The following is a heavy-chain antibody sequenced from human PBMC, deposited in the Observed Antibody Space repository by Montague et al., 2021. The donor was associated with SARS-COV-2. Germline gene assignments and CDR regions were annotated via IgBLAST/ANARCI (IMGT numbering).Heavy chain of an antibody. D-gene: IGHD6-19*01. J-gene: IGHJ3*02. Sequence: SLRLSCAASGFTFDNYAMHWFRQAPGKGLEWVSGISWNSGNIGYSDSVKGQFTISRDNAKNSLYLQMNSLRAEDTALYYCAKGEIGSGWYGAFDIWGQGTMVTVSS. V-gene: IGHV3-9*01. CDR2: ISWNSGNI. CDR3: AKGEIGSGWYGAFDI. CDR1: GFTFDNYA.